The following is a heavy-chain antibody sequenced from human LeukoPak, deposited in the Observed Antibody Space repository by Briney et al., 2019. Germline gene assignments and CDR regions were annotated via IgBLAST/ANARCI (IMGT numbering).Heavy chain of an antibody. J-gene: IGHJ4*02. CDR1: GGSISSSSYC. D-gene: IGHD2-2*01. CDR2: IYYSGST. Sequence: SETLSLTCTVSGGSISSSSYCWGWIRQPPGKGLEWIGSIYYSGSTYYNPSLKSRVTISVDTFKNQFSLKPSSVTAADTAVYYCASPLCSSTSCYETPFDYWGQGTLVTVSS. V-gene: IGHV4-39*01. CDR3: ASPLCSSTSCYETPFDY.